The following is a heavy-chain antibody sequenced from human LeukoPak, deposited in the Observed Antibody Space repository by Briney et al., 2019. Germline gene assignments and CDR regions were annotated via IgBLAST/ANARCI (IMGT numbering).Heavy chain of an antibody. D-gene: IGHD1-1*01. V-gene: IGHV3-48*03. Sequence: GGSLRLSCAASGFTFRTYEMNWVRQAPGKGLEWLSYISVSGDDICYADSVRGRFTISRDNGKNSLYLQMHSLRAEDTAVYYCVRESLAFDSWGQGTLVTVSS. CDR1: GFTFRTYE. CDR2: ISVSGDDI. J-gene: IGHJ4*02. CDR3: VRESLAFDS.